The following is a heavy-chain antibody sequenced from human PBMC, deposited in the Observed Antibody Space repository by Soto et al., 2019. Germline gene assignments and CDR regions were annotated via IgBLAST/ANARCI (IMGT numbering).Heavy chain of an antibody. CDR3: ARPEYSSSSYGMDV. J-gene: IGHJ6*02. V-gene: IGHV3-48*02. CDR2: ISSSSSTI. D-gene: IGHD6-6*01. Sequence: GGCLRLSCAASGFTFSSYSMNWVRQAPGKGLEWVSYISSSSSTIYYADSVKGRFTISRDNAKNSLYLQMNSLRDEDKAVYYCARPEYSSSSYGMDVWGQGTTVTVSS. CDR1: GFTFSSYS.